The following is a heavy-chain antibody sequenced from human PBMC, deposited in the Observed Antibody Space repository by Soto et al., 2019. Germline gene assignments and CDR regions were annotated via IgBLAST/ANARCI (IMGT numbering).Heavy chain of an antibody. CDR3: ARDQTTGDWFDA. V-gene: IGHV3-74*03. J-gene: IGHJ5*02. CDR2: INGDGSDT. CDR1: GFTFSSYW. Sequence: VGSLRLSCAASGFTFSSYWMHWVRQDPGKGLVWVSRINGDGSDTKYADSVKGRFTISRDNAKNTVYLQMNSLRAEDTAVYYCARDQTTGDWFDAWGQGTLVTVSS. D-gene: IGHD4-4*01.